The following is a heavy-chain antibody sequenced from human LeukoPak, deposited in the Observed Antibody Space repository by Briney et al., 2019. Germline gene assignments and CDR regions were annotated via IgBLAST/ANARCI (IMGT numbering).Heavy chain of an antibody. CDR1: GGPIKTNK. Sequence: SETLSLTCTVSGGPIKTNKWSWIRQLPGKGLEWIGLIHDTESTIYNPSLKSRAFISVDTSKTQLSLKLTSVTAADTAVYYCGRESGLPQHVNDYGGRGPLVPAS. D-gene: IGHD6-25*01. J-gene: IGHJ4*02. V-gene: IGHV4-59*01. CDR3: GRESGLPQHVNDY. CDR2: IHDTEST.